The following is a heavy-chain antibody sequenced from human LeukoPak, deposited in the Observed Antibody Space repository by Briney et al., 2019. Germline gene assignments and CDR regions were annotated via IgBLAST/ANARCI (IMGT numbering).Heavy chain of an antibody. CDR2: ISYDGINK. J-gene: IGHJ3*02. D-gene: IGHD1-20*01. V-gene: IGHV3-30*18. Sequence: GGSLRLSCAASGFTFSSYGMHWVRQAPGKGLEWVALISYDGINKNYADSVKGRFTISRDNSKNTLYLQMNSLRAEDTAVYFCAKDEEVTGTNLGLILDAFDIWGQGTMVTVSS. CDR3: AKDEEVTGTNLGLILDAFDI. CDR1: GFTFSSYG.